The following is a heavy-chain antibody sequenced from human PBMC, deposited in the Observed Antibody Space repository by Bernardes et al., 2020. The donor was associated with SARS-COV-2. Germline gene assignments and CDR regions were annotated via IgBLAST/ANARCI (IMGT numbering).Heavy chain of an antibody. J-gene: IGHJ4*02. D-gene: IGHD3-3*01. CDR2: INHSGST. CDR1: GGSFSGYY. Sequence: SETLSLTCTVAGGSFSGYYWSWIRQPPGKGLEWIGEINHSGSTNYNPSLKSRVTISVETSKNQFSLKLSSVTAADTAVYYCARVRTIFGVVIPGSYYFDYWGQGTLVTVSS. CDR3: ARVRTIFGVVIPGSYYFDY. V-gene: IGHV4-34*01.